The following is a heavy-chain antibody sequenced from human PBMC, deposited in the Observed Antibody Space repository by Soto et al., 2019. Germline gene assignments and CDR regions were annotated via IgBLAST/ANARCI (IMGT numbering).Heavy chain of an antibody. CDR1: GGSFSGYC. CDR2: INHSGST. J-gene: IGHJ4*02. Sequence: SETLSLTCAVYGGSFSGYCWSWIRQPPGKGLEWIGEINHSGSTNYNPSLKSRVTTSVDTSKNQFSLKLSSVTAADTAVYYCARRIAAAGTGVDYWGQGTLVTVSS. V-gene: IGHV4-34*01. D-gene: IGHD6-13*01. CDR3: ARRIAAAGTGVDY.